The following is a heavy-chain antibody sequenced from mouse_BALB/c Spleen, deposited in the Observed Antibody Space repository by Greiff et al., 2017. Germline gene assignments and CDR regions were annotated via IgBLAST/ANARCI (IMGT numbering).Heavy chain of an antibody. D-gene: IGHD2-4*01. J-gene: IGHJ4*01. CDR3: ALKGYDYDDAMDY. CDR2: IAPGSGST. CDR1: GYTFTSYW. Sequence: DLVKPGASVKLSCKASGYTFTSYWINWIKQRPGQGLEWIGRIAPGSGSTYYNEMFKGKATLTVDTSSSTAYIQLSGLSSEDSAVYFCALKGYDYDDAMDYWGQGTSVTVSS. V-gene: IGHV1S41*01.